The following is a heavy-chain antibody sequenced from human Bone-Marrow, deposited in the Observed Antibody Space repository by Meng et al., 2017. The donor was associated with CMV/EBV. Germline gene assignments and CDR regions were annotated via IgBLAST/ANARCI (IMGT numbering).Heavy chain of an antibody. J-gene: IGHJ6*02. V-gene: IGHV3-21*01. CDR2: FSTTSSYI. CDR3: AKDLAPTDYYYYYGMDV. Sequence: GGSLRLSCAASGFTFSTHSVTWVRQAPGKGLEWVSSFSTTSSYIYYADSVKGRFTISRDDAKKSLYLQMNSLRAEDTAVYYCAKDLAPTDYYYYYGMDVWGQGTTVTVSS. D-gene: IGHD4-11*01. CDR1: GFTFSTHS.